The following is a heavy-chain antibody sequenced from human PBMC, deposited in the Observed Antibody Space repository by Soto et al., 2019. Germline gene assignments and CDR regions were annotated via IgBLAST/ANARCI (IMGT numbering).Heavy chain of an antibody. J-gene: IGHJ6*03. CDR1: GYTFSKYG. CDR3: ARGAPESNAYYYYMDV. CDR2: IDPSNGNT. V-gene: IGHV1-18*01. Sequence: QVQLLQSGGEVRKPGASVKVSCKASGYTFSKYGISWVRQARGQGLEWMAWIDPSNGNTNYAQKFQGRVTLTTDTSTTTAYMDLRSVKSDDTAVYFCARGAPESNAYYYYMDVWGKGTTVTVSS.